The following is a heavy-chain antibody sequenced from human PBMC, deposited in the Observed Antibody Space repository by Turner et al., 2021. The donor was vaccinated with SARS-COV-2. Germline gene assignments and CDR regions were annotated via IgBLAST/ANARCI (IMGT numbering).Heavy chain of an antibody. J-gene: IGHJ5*02. CDR2: ISSSGSTI. D-gene: IGHD3-22*01. CDR1: GFTFSSYE. CDR3: ASQIHGGYYSNWFDP. Sequence: EVQLVESGGGWVQPGGSLRLSCAASGFTFSSYEMNWVRQAPGKGLEWVSYISSSGSTIYYADSVKGRFTISRDNAKNSLYLQMNSLRAEDTAVYYCASQIHGGYYSNWFDPWGQGTLVTVSS. V-gene: IGHV3-48*03.